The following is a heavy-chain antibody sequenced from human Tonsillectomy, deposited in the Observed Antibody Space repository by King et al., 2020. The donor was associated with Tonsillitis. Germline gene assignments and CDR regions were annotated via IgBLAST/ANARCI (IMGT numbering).Heavy chain of an antibody. D-gene: IGHD5-18*01. CDR1: GGSISSYY. CDR3: ARDLGGRYSSESYWYGMDV. Sequence: VQLQESGPGLVKPSETLSLTCTVSGGSISSYYWSWIRQPPGKGLEWIGYIHYSGSTNYNPSLKSRVTISVDTSKNQFSLKLSSVTAADTAVYYCARDLGGRYSSESYWYGMDVWGQGTTVTVSS. J-gene: IGHJ6*02. V-gene: IGHV4-59*01. CDR2: IHYSGST.